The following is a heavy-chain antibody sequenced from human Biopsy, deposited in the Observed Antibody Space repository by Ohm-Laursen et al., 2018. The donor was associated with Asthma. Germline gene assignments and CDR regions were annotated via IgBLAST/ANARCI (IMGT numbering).Heavy chain of an antibody. CDR1: GGSIRSHD. V-gene: IGHV4-59*11. CDR3: ARLADCSGGACYSYGWFDP. Sequence: GTLSLTCTVSGGSIRSHDWTWIRLPPGKGLEYIGDVSHTGCTNYNPSLKSRVTMSLDTSKSQFSLRLTSVTPADTAVYYCARLADCSGGACYSYGWFDPWGQGTLVTVSS. D-gene: IGHD2-15*01. J-gene: IGHJ5*02. CDR2: VSHTGCT.